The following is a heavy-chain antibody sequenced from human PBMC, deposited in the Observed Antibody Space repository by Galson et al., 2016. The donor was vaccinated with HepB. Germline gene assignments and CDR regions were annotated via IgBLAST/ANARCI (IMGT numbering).Heavy chain of an antibody. V-gene: IGHV3-21*01. D-gene: IGHD6-6*01. J-gene: IGHJ4*02. CDR1: GFVFSAYG. CDR3: ARSGGTCSSSSYYFDS. Sequence: SLRLSCAGSGFVFSAYGFNWIRQAPGKGLEWVSSISNAGSYRHYADSVKGRFTISRDNDKHSLYLQMNSLRAEDTAVYYCARSGGTCSSSSYYFDSWGQGTLLAVSS. CDR2: ISNAGSYR.